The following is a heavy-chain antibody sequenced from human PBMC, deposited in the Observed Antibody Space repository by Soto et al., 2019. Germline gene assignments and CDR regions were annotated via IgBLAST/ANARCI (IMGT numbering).Heavy chain of an antibody. CDR3: ARGFGGVGATYYFDY. Sequence: SETLSLTCAVYGGSFSGYYWSWIRQPPGKGLEWIGEINHSGSTNYNPSLKSRVTISVDTSKTQFSRKLSSVTAADTAVYYCARGFGGVGATYYFDYWGQGTLVTVSS. CDR2: INHSGST. V-gene: IGHV4-34*01. J-gene: IGHJ4*02. D-gene: IGHD1-26*01. CDR1: GGSFSGYY.